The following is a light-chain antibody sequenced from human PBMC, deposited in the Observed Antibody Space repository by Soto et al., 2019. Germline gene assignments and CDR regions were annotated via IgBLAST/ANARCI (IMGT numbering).Light chain of an antibody. Sequence: IVITQYSATLSVSPGERATLSCRASQSVSSTYLIWYQQKPGQAPRLLIYGASSRATGVPARFSGSGSGTDFTLTINSLEPEDFAVYYCQQCSFSPRTFGQGTKVDI. V-gene: IGKV3-20*01. J-gene: IGKJ1*01. CDR2: GAS. CDR3: QQCSFSPRT. CDR1: QSVSSTY.